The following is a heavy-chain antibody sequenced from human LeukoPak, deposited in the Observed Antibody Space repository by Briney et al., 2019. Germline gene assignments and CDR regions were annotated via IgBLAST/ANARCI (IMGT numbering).Heavy chain of an antibody. J-gene: IGHJ4*02. CDR3: ARDPPYYDSSGYYSSRLDY. V-gene: IGHV1-18*01. D-gene: IGHD3-22*01. CDR1: GYTFTSYG. Sequence: GASVKVSCKASGYTFTSYGISWVRQAPGQGLEWMGWISSYNGNTNYAQKLQGRVTMTTDTSTSTAYMELRSLRSDDTAVYYCARDPPYYDSSGYYSSRLDYWGQGTLVTVSS. CDR2: ISSYNGNT.